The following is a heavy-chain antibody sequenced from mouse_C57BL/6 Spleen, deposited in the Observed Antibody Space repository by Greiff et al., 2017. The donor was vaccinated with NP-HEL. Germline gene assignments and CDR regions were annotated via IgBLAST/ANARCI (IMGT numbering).Heavy chain of an antibody. CDR3: ARDYSNYRYFDV. CDR2: ISSGSSTI. Sequence: EVNLVESGGGLVKPGGSLKLSCAASGFTFSDYGMHWVRQAPEKGLEWVAYISSGSSTIYYADTVKGRFTISRDNAKNTLFLQMTSLRSEDTAMYYCARDYSNYRYFDVWGTGTTVTVSS. D-gene: IGHD2-5*01. V-gene: IGHV5-17*01. CDR1: GFTFSDYG. J-gene: IGHJ1*03.